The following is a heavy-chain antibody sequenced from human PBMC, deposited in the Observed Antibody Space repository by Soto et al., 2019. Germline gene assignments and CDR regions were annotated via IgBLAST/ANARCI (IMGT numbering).Heavy chain of an antibody. CDR3: ARDTYYDISHPLTHYGMDV. J-gene: IGHJ6*02. Sequence: QVQLQESGPGLVKPSQTLSLTCTVSGGSISSGGYYWSWIRQHPGKGLEWIGYIYYSGSTYYNPSLKSRVTISVDTSKNQFSLKLSSVTAADTAVYYCARDTYYDISHPLTHYGMDVWGQGTTVTVSS. D-gene: IGHD3-9*01. V-gene: IGHV4-31*03. CDR2: IYYSGST. CDR1: GGSISSGGYY.